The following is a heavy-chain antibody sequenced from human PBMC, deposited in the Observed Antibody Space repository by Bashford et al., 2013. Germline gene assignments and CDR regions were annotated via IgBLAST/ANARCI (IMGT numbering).Heavy chain of an antibody. D-gene: IGHD3-9*01. Sequence: GESLKISCQGSGDSFSTYWIGWVRQMPGKGLEWMGTIYPGDSNTKYNPTFQGQVTISADKSINTAYMHWSSLKASDSAMYYCAQLQRYCDFCYLGYFQYWGQGTLVTVSS. CDR2: IYPGDSNT. V-gene: IGHV5-51*01. CDR1: GDSFSTYW. CDR3: AQLQRYCDFCYLGYFQY. J-gene: IGHJ1*01.